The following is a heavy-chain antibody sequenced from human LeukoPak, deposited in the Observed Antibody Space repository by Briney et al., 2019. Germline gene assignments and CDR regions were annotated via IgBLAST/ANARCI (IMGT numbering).Heavy chain of an antibody. CDR1: GFTFTSYN. D-gene: IGHD1-14*01. CDR3: ARDQPGTYTLSGA. V-gene: IGHV3-48*02. Sequence: GGSLRLSCAASGFTFTSYNMNWVRQAPGKGLEWVSYISTSSNTVYYADSVKGRFTISRDNAKNSLYLQMNSLRDEDTAVYFCARDQPGTYTLSGAWGQGTLVTVSS. CDR2: ISTSSNTV. J-gene: IGHJ5*02.